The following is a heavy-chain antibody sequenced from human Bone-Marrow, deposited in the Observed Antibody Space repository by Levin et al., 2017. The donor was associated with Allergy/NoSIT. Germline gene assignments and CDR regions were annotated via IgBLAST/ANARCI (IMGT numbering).Heavy chain of an antibody. CDR3: ARERTVFGTVMKSFYYYMDV. Sequence: KPGESLKISCQGSGYRFASYWISWVRQMPGKGLEWMGRIDPSESYVEYNPSFEGVVSFSADKSRGIAFLQWSGLKASDTAKYYCARERTVFGTVMKSFYYYMDVWGEGTTVSVS. J-gene: IGHJ6*03. V-gene: IGHV5-10-1*01. D-gene: IGHD1-1*01. CDR1: GYRFASYW. CDR2: IDPSESYV.